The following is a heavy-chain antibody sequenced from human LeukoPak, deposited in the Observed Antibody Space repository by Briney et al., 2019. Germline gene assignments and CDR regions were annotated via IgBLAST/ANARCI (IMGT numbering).Heavy chain of an antibody. CDR2: IYYRGSN. J-gene: IGHJ4*02. D-gene: IGHD6-19*01. V-gene: IGHV4-59*08. Sequence: PSETLSLTCTVSGGSISSYYWSWIRQPPGKGLEWIGYIYYRGSNNYKPSLKSGVTISVDTSKHQFALKLSAVTAADTAVYYCASSIAVAGTVDYWGQGTLVSVSS. CDR1: GGSISSYY. CDR3: ASSIAVAGTVDY.